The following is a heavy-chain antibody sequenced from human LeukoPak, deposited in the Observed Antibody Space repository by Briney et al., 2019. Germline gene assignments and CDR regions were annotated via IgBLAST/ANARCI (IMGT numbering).Heavy chain of an antibody. D-gene: IGHD5-12*01. V-gene: IGHV3-21*05. CDR3: ARGYSGYPTDY. J-gene: IGHJ4*02. Sequence: GGSLRLSCAASGFTFSSYSMNWVRQAPGKGLEWVSYISSSSSYTNYADSVKGRFTISRDNARNSLYLRMNSLRAEDTAVYYCARGYSGYPTDYWGQGTLVTVSS. CDR1: GFTFSSYS. CDR2: ISSSSSYT.